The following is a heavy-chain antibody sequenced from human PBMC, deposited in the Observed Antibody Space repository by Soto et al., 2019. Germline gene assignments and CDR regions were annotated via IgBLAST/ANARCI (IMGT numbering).Heavy chain of an antibody. CDR1: GGSISSSSYY. CDR3: ARTGHIARHAPQYYYYYYMDV. D-gene: IGHD5-12*01. J-gene: IGHJ6*03. CDR2: IYYSGST. V-gene: IGHV4-39*01. Sequence: SETLSLTCTVSGGSISSSSYYWGWIRQPPGKGLEWIGSIYYSGSTYYNPSLKSRVTISVDTSKNQFSLKLSSVTAADTAVYYCARTGHIARHAPQYYYYYYMDVWGKGTTVTVSS.